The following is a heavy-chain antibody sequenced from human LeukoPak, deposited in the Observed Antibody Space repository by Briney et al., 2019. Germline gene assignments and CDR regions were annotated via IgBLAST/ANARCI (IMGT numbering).Heavy chain of an antibody. CDR2: ISGSGGST. V-gene: IGHV3-23*01. CDR3: AKVVDRGWYFDL. Sequence: PGGSLRLSCAASGFTFSSYAMSWVRQAPGKGLGWVSAISGSGGSTYYADSVKGRFTISRDNSKNTLYLQMNSLRAEDTAVYYCAKVVDRGWYFDLWGRGTLVTVSS. D-gene: IGHD3/OR15-3a*01. CDR1: GFTFSSYA. J-gene: IGHJ2*01.